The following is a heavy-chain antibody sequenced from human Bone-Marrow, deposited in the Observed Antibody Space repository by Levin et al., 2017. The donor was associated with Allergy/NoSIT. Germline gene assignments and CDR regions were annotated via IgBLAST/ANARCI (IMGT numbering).Heavy chain of an antibody. CDR2: LYVGGMT. V-gene: IGHV3-53*01. D-gene: IGHD3-22*01. Sequence: GGSLRLSCAVSGVTVGTNYLSWVRQAPGKGLEWVSTLYVGGMTFYADSVKGRFTISSDDSDNTVYLQLTSLRPEDTAVYYCTRTHSSPYFFGLWGQGTLLTVTS. CDR1: GVTVGTNY. CDR3: TRTHSSPYFFGL. J-gene: IGHJ4*02.